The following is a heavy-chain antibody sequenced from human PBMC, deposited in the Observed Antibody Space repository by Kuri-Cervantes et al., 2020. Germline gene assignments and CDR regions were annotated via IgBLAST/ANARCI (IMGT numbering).Heavy chain of an antibody. J-gene: IGHJ6*02. CDR3: ASGIAGGGMDV. Sequence: ASVKVPCKASGYTFTSYDINWVRQATGQGLEWMGWINPNSGGTNYAQKFQGRVTMTRDTSISTAYMELSRLRSDDTAVYYCASGIAGGGMDVWGQGATVTVSS. CDR1: GYTFTSYD. CDR2: INPNSGGT. V-gene: IGHV1-2*02. D-gene: IGHD6-13*01.